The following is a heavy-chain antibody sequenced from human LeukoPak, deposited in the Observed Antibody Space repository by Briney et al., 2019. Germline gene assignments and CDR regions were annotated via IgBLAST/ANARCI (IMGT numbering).Heavy chain of an antibody. J-gene: IGHJ3*02. V-gene: IGHV4-59*12. CDR2: IYYSGST. CDR3: AKSNGYGLVDI. CDR1: GGSISSYY. Sequence: SETLSLTCTVSGGSISSYYWSWIRQPPGKGLEWIGYIYYSGSTNYNPPLKSRVTISVDTSRNQFSLRLNSVTAADTAVYYCAKSNGYGLVDIWGQGTMVTVSS. D-gene: IGHD3-10*01.